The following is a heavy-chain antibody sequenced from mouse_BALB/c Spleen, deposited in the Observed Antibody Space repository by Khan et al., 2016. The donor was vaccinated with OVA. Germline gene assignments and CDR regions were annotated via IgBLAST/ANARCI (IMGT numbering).Heavy chain of an antibody. Sequence: QVQLKESEPGLVAPSHSLSITCTISGFSLTNYGVHWVRQPPGKGLEWLVVIWSGGTTTYNSALKSRLSISKDNSKSQVFLKMNSLQTDDTAMYYGARQPYYHYYIMDYWGQGTSVTVSS. CDR2: IWSGGTT. V-gene: IGHV2-6-1*01. CDR1: GFSLTNYG. J-gene: IGHJ4*01. D-gene: IGHD2-10*01. CDR3: ARQPYYHYYIMDY.